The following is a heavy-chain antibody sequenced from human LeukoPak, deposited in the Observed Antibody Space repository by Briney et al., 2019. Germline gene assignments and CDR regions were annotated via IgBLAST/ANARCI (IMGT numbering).Heavy chain of an antibody. CDR1: GFTFSSYW. CDR2: INPDGRDT. Sequence: GGSLRLSCAASGFTFSSYWMSWVRQAPGKGLEWVAHINPDGRDTYYVDSVKGRFTISRDNAQNSMYLQMNSLRAEDTAVYYCAREESSYDSSGYYDYWGQGTLVTVSS. CDR3: AREESSYDSSGYYDY. V-gene: IGHV3-7*01. D-gene: IGHD3-22*01. J-gene: IGHJ4*02.